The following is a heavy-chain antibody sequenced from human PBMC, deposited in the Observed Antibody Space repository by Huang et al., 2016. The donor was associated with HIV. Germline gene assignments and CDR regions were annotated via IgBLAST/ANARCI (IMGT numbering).Heavy chain of an antibody. CDR3: AHIGDIFAAYSPEYFDY. CDR1: GFSLNTSGVG. CDR2: IYWDDAK. D-gene: IGHD2-15*01. V-gene: IGHV2-5*02. J-gene: IGHJ4*02. Sequence: QFTLKESGPTLVKPTQTLTLACTFSGFSLNTSGVGVALIRQPPGKALEWLALIYWDDAKRCKPSLKSRLTISEDPSNNQVVLTMTNMDPVDTAAYFCAHIGDIFAAYSPEYFDYWGQGALVTVSS.